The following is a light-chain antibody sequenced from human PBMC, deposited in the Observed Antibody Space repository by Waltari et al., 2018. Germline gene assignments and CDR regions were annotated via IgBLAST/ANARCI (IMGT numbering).Light chain of an antibody. V-gene: IGKV2-30*01. CDR1: QSLVFSNGNTY. J-gene: IGKJ2*01. Sequence: DVVMTQSPLSLPVTLGQPASISCRSSQSLVFSNGNTYLNWFQQRPGQSPRRLIYEVSNRVSGVPDRFSGSGSGPDFTLKISRVEAEDVGLYFCMQGTHWPYTFGQGTKLEIK. CDR2: EVS. CDR3: MQGTHWPYT.